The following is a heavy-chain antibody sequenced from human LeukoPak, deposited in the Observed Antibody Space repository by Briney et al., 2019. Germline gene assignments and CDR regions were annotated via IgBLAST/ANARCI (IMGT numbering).Heavy chain of an antibody. CDR2: IIPIFGTA. Sequence: SSVKVSCKASGGTFSSYAISWVRQAPGQGLEWMGRIIPIFGTANYAQKFQGRVTITTDESTSTAYMELSSLRSEDTAVYYCARDEGGSSSAFDIWGQGTMVTVSS. CDR1: GGTFSSYA. D-gene: IGHD6-13*01. CDR3: ARDEGGSSSAFDI. V-gene: IGHV1-69*05. J-gene: IGHJ3*02.